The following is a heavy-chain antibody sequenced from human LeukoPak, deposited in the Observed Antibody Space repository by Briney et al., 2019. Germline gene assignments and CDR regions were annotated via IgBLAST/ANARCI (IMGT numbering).Heavy chain of an antibody. V-gene: IGHV4-30-4*08. CDR3: ARALYSMTTVTTEYWFDY. D-gene: IGHD4-17*01. Sequence: SETLSLTCTVSGGSISSSSHYWGWIRQSPGKGLEWIGYIYYSGSTYYNPSLQSRVIISVDTSKNQFSLKLTSVTAADTAVYYCARALYSMTTVTTEYWFDYWDQGTLVTVSS. CDR1: GGSISSSSHY. CDR2: IYYSGST. J-gene: IGHJ4*02.